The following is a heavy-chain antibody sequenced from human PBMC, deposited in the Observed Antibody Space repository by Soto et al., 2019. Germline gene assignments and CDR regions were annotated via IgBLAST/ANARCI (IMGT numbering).Heavy chain of an antibody. D-gene: IGHD3-10*01. V-gene: IGHV3-33*01. J-gene: IGHJ3*02. CDR3: ARVPGSGTYYDNRIANDAFDI. Sequence: PVGSLRLSGAASGFTFSNYGVHWVRQAPGKGLEWVAVIWYDGSSEYYTESVKGRFTISRDNSKNTLYLQMNSLRAEDTAVYYCARVPGSGTYYDNRIANDAFDIWGQGTMVTVSS. CDR2: IWYDGSSE. CDR1: GFTFSNYG.